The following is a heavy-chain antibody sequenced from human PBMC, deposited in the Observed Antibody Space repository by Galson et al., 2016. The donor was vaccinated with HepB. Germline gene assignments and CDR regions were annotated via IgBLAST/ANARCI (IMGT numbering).Heavy chain of an antibody. Sequence: SLRLSCAASGFTFSSHSMNWVRQAPGKGLEWVSSISSSSSYIYYADSVKGRFTISRDNAKNSLYLQMNSLRAEETAMYYCARVGYSDGYREHHDYWGQGTLVTVSS. D-gene: IGHD5-18*01. J-gene: IGHJ4*02. V-gene: IGHV3-21*01. CDR2: ISSSSSYI. CDR3: ARVGYSDGYREHHDY. CDR1: GFTFSSHS.